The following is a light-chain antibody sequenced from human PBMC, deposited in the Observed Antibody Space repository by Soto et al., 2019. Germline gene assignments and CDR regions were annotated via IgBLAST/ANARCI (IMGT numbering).Light chain of an antibody. CDR2: DVS. Sequence: QSALTQPASVSGSPGQSITISCTGASGDVGAYNYVSWYQQHPGKAPKLMIYDVSNRTSGVSHRFSGYKSGNTASRTISGLQAEDEADYYCSSFASHRDVLFGGGTKLTVL. V-gene: IGLV2-14*01. J-gene: IGLJ2*01. CDR3: SSFASHRDVL. CDR1: SGDVGAYNY.